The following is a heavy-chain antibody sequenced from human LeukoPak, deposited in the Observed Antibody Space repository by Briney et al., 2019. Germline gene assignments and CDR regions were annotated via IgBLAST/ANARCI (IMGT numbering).Heavy chain of an antibody. CDR1: GFTFSDYW. D-gene: IGHD6-13*01. J-gene: IGHJ4*02. V-gene: IGHV3-7*01. CDR3: ASRSSVPGTGPG. Sequence: GGSLRLSCAASGFTFSDYWMHWVRQAPGKGLEWVANIKQDGSEKYYVDSVKGRFTISRDNAKNSLYLQMNSLRAEDTAVYYCASRSSVPGTGPGWGQGTLVTVSS. CDR2: IKQDGSEK.